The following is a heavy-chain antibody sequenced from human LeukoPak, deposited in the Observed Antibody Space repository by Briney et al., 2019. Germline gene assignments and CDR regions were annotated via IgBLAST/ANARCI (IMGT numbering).Heavy chain of an antibody. V-gene: IGHV1-69*05. CDR1: GGTLSRYG. J-gene: IGHJ1*01. CDR2: IIPKFGST. Sequence: GASVKVSCEASGGTLSRYGIGWVRQAPGQGLEWMGGIIPKFGSTNYAQKFQDRLTLTTDESTSTAHMELSNLRSEDTAVYFCARDNIAASGVKYFQLWGPGTLVTISS. CDR3: ARDNIAASGVKYFQL. D-gene: IGHD6-13*01.